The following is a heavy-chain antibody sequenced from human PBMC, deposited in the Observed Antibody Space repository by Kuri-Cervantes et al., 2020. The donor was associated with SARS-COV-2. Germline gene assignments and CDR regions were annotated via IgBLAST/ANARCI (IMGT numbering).Heavy chain of an antibody. V-gene: IGHV3-23*01. J-gene: IGHJ4*02. CDR3: ATQGYSDFWSGYFTSRAHVDS. D-gene: IGHD3-3*01. Sequence: LSLSCAASRFSFSSYAMSWVRPAPGKGLEWVSGINADGDSTYYADSVKGRVTISRDNSRNTLSLQMHSLRAEDTALYYCATQGYSDFWSGYFTSRAHVDSWGQGTLVTVSS. CDR1: RFSFSSYA. CDR2: INADGDST.